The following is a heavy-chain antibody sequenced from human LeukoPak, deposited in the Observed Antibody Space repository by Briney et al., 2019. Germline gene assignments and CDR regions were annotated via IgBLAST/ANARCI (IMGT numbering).Heavy chain of an antibody. V-gene: IGHV4-59*01. CDR2: IYYSGST. D-gene: IGHD3-22*01. CDR3: ARIKYYYDSSGYAHWYFDL. J-gene: IGHJ2*01. Sequence: SETLSLTCTVSGGSISSYYWSWIRQPPGKGLEWIGYIYYSGSTNYNPSLKSRVTISVDTSKNQFSLKLSSVTAADTAVYYCARIKYYYDSSGYAHWYFDLWAVAPWSLSPQ. CDR1: GGSISSYY.